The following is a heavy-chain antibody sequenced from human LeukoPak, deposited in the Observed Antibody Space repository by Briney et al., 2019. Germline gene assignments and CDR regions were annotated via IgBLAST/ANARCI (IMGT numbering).Heavy chain of an antibody. CDR3: ARDPGPYCGGDCYYFDY. CDR2: ISSSSSYI. Sequence: PGGSLRLSCAASGFTFSSYSMNWVRQAPGKGLEWVSSISSSSSYIYYADSVKGRFTISRDNAKNSLYLQMNSLRAEDTAVYYCARDPGPYCGGDCYYFDYWGPGTLVTVSS. V-gene: IGHV3-21*01. D-gene: IGHD2-21*02. J-gene: IGHJ4*02. CDR1: GFTFSSYS.